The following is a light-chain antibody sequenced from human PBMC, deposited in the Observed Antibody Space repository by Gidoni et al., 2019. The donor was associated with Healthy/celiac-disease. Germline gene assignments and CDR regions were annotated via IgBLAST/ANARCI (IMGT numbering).Light chain of an antibody. CDR2: RNN. J-gene: IGLJ3*02. V-gene: IGLV1-47*01. CDR1: SSNIGSNY. CDR3: AAWDDSPNWV. Sequence: QSVLTKPPSASGTPGQRVTISCSGSSSNIGSNYVYWYQQLPGTAPKLLIYRNNQRPSGVPDRFSGSKSGTSASLAISGLRSEDEADYYCAAWDDSPNWVFGGGTKLTVL.